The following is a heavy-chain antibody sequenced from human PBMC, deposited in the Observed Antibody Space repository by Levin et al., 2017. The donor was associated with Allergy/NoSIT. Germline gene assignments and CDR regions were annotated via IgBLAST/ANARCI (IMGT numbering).Heavy chain of an antibody. Sequence: PGGSLRLSCAASGFPFSNFALNWVRQAPGQGLEWVSYISSFSGITYYADSVKGRFTISRDDAENSLYLQMNSLGAEDTAVYYCAREQWLVQESSFYFGMDVWCRGTTVTVSS. CDR2: ISSFSGIT. J-gene: IGHJ6*02. CDR3: AREQWLVQESSFYFGMDV. CDR1: GFPFSNFA. V-gene: IGHV3-48*04. D-gene: IGHD6-19*01.